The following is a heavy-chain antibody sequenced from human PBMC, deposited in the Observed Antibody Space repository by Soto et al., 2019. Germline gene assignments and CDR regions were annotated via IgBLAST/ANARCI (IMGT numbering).Heavy chain of an antibody. J-gene: IGHJ5*02. CDR2: ISGSGFKK. Sequence: PGGSLRLSFAASGFIFENFGMGWFRQSPGKGLEWISSISGSGFKKYYADSLKAPFTISIDNSKSTVYLELNNLSAEDTAVYHCAKNQGVELVQLATVDWFDPWGQGSVVTVSS. CDR1: GFIFENFG. CDR3: AKNQGVELVQLATVDWFDP. D-gene: IGHD1-1*01. V-gene: IGHV3-23*01.